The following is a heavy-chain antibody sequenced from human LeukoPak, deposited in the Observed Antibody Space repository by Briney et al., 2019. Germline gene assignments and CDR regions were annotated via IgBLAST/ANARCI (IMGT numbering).Heavy chain of an antibody. J-gene: IGHJ4*02. D-gene: IGHD1-26*01. V-gene: IGHV4-34*01. CDR1: GGSFSGYY. Sequence: PSETLSLTCAVYGGSFSGYYWSWIRQPPGKGLEWIGEINHSGSTNYNPSLKSRVTISVDTSKNQFSLKLSSVTAADTAVYYCARGGRIVGAISWFDYWGQGTLVTVSS. CDR2: INHSGST. CDR3: ARGGRIVGAISWFDY.